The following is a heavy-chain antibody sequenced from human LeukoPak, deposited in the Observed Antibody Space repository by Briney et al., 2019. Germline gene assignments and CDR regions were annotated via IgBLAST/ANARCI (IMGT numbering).Heavy chain of an antibody. D-gene: IGHD3-22*01. Sequence: PGGSLRLSCAASGFTFSSYSMNWVRQAPGKGLEWVSSISSSSSYIYYADSVKGRFTISRDNAKNSLYLQTNSLRAEDTAVYYCARDNYYYDSSGYYYVDYWGQGTLVTVSS. CDR2: ISSSSSYI. CDR3: ARDNYYYDSSGYYYVDY. CDR1: GFTFSSYS. V-gene: IGHV3-21*01. J-gene: IGHJ4*02.